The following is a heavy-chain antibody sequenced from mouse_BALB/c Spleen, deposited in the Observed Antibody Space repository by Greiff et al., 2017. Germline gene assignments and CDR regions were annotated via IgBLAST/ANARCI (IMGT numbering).Heavy chain of an antibody. CDR3: ARWGYGSSMDY. CDR1: GYTFTDYA. Sequence: QVQLQQSGAELVRPGVSVKISCKGSGYTFTDYAMHWVKQSHAKSLEWIGVISTYYGDASYNQKFKGKATMTVDKSSSTAYMELARLTSEDSAIYYCARWGYGSSMDYWGQGTTLTVSS. D-gene: IGHD1-1*01. CDR2: ISTYYGDA. V-gene: IGHV1S137*01. J-gene: IGHJ2*01.